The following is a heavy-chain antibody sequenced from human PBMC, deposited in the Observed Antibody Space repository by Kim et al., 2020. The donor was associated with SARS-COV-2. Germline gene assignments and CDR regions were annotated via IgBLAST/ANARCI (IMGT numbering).Heavy chain of an antibody. J-gene: IGHJ4*02. CDR3: ARDGGYCTNGVCYPFDY. CDR2: ISSYNGNT. Sequence: ASVKVSCKASGYTFTRYGISWVRQAPGQGLEWMGWISSYNGNTNYAQKLQGRVTMTTDTSTSTAYMELRSLRSDDTAVYYCARDGGYCTNGVCYPFDYWGQGTLVTVSS. D-gene: IGHD2-8*01. V-gene: IGHV1-18*01. CDR1: GYTFTRYG.